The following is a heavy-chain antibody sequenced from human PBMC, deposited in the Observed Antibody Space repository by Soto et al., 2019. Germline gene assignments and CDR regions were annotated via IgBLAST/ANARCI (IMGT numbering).Heavy chain of an antibody. CDR2: VSYTGST. CDR3: TSGDY. Sequence: QVHLQEPGPGLVKPSQTLSLACSVSGESITSLGYYWTWVRQPPGKGLKWIGFVSYTGSTFYNSALRSRVPPSRTTSQNQFFLYVKSGTVADTALDVGTSGDYWGQGVLVTVSS. V-gene: IGHV4-31*07. J-gene: IGHJ4*02. D-gene: IGHD1-7*01. CDR1: GESITSLGYY.